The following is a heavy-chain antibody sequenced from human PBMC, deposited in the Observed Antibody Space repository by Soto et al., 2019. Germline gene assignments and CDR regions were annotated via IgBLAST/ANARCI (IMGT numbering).Heavy chain of an antibody. CDR3: AKPATSYHFDY. J-gene: IGHJ4*02. Sequence: PGGSLRLSCAASGFTFSSYGMHWVRQAPGKGLEWVAVISYDGSNKYYADSVKGRFTISRDNSKNTLYLQMNSLRAEDTAVYYCAKPATSYHFDYWGQGTLVTVSS. V-gene: IGHV3-30*18. CDR1: GFTFSSYG. CDR2: ISYDGSNK. D-gene: IGHD2-2*01.